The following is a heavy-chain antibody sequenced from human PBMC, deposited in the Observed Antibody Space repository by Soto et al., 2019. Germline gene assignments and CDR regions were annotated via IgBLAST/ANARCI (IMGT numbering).Heavy chain of an antibody. Sequence: SETLSLTCAVSGASIYSYYRSWIRRPPGKGLEWIGHIYYSGSANYNPSLKRRVTISVDTSKNLFSLNLRTVTAADTAVYYCAKDRMLAECSGDTCYGGYYGVDIWGQGTTVTVSS. V-gene: IGHV4-59*01. CDR1: GASIYSYY. J-gene: IGHJ6*02. D-gene: IGHD2-15*01. CDR2: IYYSGSA. CDR3: AKDRMLAECSGDTCYGGYYGVDI.